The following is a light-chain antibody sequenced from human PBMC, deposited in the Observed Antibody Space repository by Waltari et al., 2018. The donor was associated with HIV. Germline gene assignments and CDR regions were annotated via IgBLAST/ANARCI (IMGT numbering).Light chain of an antibody. CDR3: QQTYSIPPT. CDR1: QNVFYSTNNKHY. V-gene: IGKV4-1*01. CDR2: WAS. J-gene: IGKJ4*01. Sequence: DIVVTQSPESVAVSLGVRATFKCKSSQNVFYSTNNKHYLSWYQQKPGQPPKLIIYWASSRQSGVPDRFSGSGSGTDFTLTISSLQAEDVAVYFCQQTYSIPPTFGGGTKVEIK.